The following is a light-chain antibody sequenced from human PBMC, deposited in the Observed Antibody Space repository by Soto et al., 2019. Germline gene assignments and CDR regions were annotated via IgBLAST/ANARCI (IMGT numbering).Light chain of an antibody. CDR3: QQYDSSPKT. CDR1: QSVSNNY. CDR2: GAS. Sequence: EIVLTQSPGTLSLSPGERATLSWRSSQSVSNNYLAWYQQKPGQAPRLLIYGASNRATGIPDRFSGSGSGTDFTLTISRLETEDFAVYYCQQYDSSPKTFGQGTKVDI. J-gene: IGKJ1*01. V-gene: IGKV3-20*01.